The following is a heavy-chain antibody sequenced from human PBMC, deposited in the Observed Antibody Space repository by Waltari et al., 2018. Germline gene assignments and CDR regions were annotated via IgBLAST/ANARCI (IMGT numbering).Heavy chain of an antibody. V-gene: IGHV4-31*03. Sequence: QVQLQESGPGLVKPSQTLSLTCTVSGGSISSGGYYWSWIRQHPGKGLEWIGYIYYSGSSYYIPSLKSRVTLSVDTSKTQFSLKLSSVTAADTAVYYCARVSGSHYYYMDVWGKGTTVTVSS. CDR2: IYYSGSS. D-gene: IGHD3-10*01. J-gene: IGHJ6*03. CDR3: ARVSGSHYYYMDV. CDR1: GGSISSGGYY.